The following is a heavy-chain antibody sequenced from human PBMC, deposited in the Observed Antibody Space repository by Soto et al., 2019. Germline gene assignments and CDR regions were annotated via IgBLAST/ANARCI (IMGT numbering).Heavy chain of an antibody. D-gene: IGHD3-22*01. CDR3: TRLIYDSRLNYFYFDL. Sequence: QVHLQASGPGLGKPSGTLSLTCVVSGGSISGRNWWSWVRQAPGKGLEWIGEVFHSGDTTYSPSLKRRVTLSVDKAKNAVSLNLNSVSAADTAVYYCTRLIYDSRLNYFYFDLWGQGALGTVS. CDR2: VFHSGDT. CDR1: GGSISGRNW. J-gene: IGHJ4*02. V-gene: IGHV4-4*02.